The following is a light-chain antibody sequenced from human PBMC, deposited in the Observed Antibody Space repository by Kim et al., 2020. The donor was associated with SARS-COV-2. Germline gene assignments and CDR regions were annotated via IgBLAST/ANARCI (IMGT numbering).Light chain of an antibody. CDR2: GAS. Sequence: SASVGDRVTITCRASQSIHKWLAWYQQKPVKAPNLLISGASSLESGVPSRFSGSGSGTEFTLTIYSLQPDDFATYYCQQYDSYTYTFGQGTKLEI. V-gene: IGKV1-5*01. CDR1: QSIHKW. J-gene: IGKJ2*01. CDR3: QQYDSYTYT.